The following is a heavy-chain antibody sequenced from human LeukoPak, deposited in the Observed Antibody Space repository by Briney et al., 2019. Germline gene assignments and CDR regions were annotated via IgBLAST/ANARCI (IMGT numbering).Heavy chain of an antibody. V-gene: IGHV1-18*01. CDR1: GYTFSRNG. Sequence: GASVKVSCKASGYTFSRNGISWVRQAPGQGLEWMGWISGYNGNTNYAQKFQGRVTMTTDTSTSTAYMELRSLRSEDTAVYYCARSVGAILHWGQGTLVTVSS. J-gene: IGHJ1*01. D-gene: IGHD1-26*01. CDR2: ISGYNGNT. CDR3: ARSVGAILH.